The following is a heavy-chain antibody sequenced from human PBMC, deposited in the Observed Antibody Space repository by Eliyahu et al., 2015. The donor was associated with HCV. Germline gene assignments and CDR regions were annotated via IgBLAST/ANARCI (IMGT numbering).Heavy chain of an antibody. Sequence: QVQLVQSGAEVKKPGSSVKVSCKASGGNFNSYSISWVRQAPGQGLEWMGRIIPIVDVPIYAQKFQGRVTITADKSTSTAYMDLRSLTSEDTAVYYCARGAVAVNGMDVWGQGTTVIVSS. V-gene: IGHV1-69*04. CDR2: IIPIVDVP. J-gene: IGHJ6*02. CDR1: GGNFNSYS. CDR3: ARGAVAVNGMDV. D-gene: IGHD4-11*01.